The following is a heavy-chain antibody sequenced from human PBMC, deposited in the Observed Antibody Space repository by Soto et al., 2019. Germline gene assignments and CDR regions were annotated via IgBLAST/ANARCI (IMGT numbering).Heavy chain of an antibody. CDR1: GFTFSNYG. Sequence: QVQLVESGGGVVQPGRSLRLSCAASGFTFSNYGMHWARQAPGKGLEWVAVIWYDGINKYYADSAKGRFTISRDDSKKTLYLQMNSLRAEDTAMYYCATPYDGSGYPPFDDFDLWGQGTMVTGSS. V-gene: IGHV3-33*01. J-gene: IGHJ3*01. CDR3: ATPYDGSGYPPFDDFDL. CDR2: IWYDGINK. D-gene: IGHD3-22*01.